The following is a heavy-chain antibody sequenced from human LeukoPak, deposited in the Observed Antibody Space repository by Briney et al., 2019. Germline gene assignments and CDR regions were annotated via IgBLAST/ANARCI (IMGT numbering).Heavy chain of an antibody. CDR2: IYYSGST. D-gene: IGHD5-18*01. Sequence: SETLSLTCTVSGGSISSYYWSWTRQPPGKGLEWIGYIYYSGSTNYNPSLKSRVTISVDTSKNQFSLKLSSVTAADTAVYYCARDGGSYGYYYWGQGTLVTVSS. V-gene: IGHV4-59*01. CDR1: GGSISSYY. J-gene: IGHJ4*02. CDR3: ARDGGSYGYYY.